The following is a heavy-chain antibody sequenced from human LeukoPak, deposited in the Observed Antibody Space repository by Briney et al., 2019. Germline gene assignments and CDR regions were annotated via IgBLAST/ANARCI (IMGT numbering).Heavy chain of an antibody. Sequence: SETLCLTCAGYGVSFSGYYLSWIRQPPAKGLEWIWEINHSGNTNYNPSLKGRFTISIDTSKNQFSLKLSSLPAADTAVYSCARGRGIAARTRWSWFDPWGQGTLVTVSS. CDR3: ARGRGIAARTRWSWFDP. CDR1: GVSFSGYY. V-gene: IGHV4-34*01. CDR2: INHSGNT. D-gene: IGHD6-6*01. J-gene: IGHJ5*02.